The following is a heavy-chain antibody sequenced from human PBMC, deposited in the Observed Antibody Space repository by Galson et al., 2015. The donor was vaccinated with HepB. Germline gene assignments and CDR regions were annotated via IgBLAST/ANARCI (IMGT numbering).Heavy chain of an antibody. CDR3: ARDHPYDFWSGRLDV. D-gene: IGHD3-3*01. CDR1: GFMFSSYW. CDR2: IKQDGSEK. V-gene: IGHV3-7*03. J-gene: IGHJ4*02. Sequence: SLRLSCAASGFMFSSYWMTWVRQAPGKGLEWVANIKQDGSEKYYVDSVKGRFSIYRDNDKNSLFLQMNSLRAEDTAVYYCARDHPYDFWSGRLDVWGQGTLVTVSS.